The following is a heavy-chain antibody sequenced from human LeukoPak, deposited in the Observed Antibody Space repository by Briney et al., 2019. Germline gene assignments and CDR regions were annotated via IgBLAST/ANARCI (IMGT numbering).Heavy chain of an antibody. J-gene: IGHJ6*02. D-gene: IGHD2-2*01. CDR1: GYTFTNYG. Sequence: EASVKVSCKASGYTFTNYGISWVRQAPGQGLEWMSWISANNGETRYAQNFQGRVTMTTDTSTTTAYMELRSLRSDDTAVYYCASCGLRASCSGGLYYYGMDVWGQGTTVTVSS. V-gene: IGHV1-18*04. CDR2: ISANNGET. CDR3: ASCGLRASCSGGLYYYGMDV.